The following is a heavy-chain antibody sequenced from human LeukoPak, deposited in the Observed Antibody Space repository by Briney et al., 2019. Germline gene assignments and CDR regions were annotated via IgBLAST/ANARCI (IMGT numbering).Heavy chain of an antibody. V-gene: IGHV4-39*01. J-gene: IGHJ4*02. CDR1: GVSISGSIYY. Sequence: KPSETLSLTCTVWGVSISGSIYYWGWIRQPPGKGLEWIATMHYSGSTYYNPSLKSRVTISVDTSKNQVSLKLTSVIAADTAVYYCATYKRGIPHEYWGQGTLVTVSS. CDR3: ATYKRGIPHEY. D-gene: IGHD1-1*01. CDR2: MHYSGST.